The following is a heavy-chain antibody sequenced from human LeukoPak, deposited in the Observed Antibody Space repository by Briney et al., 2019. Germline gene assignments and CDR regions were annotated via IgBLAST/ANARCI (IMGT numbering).Heavy chain of an antibody. D-gene: IGHD6-13*01. V-gene: IGHV3-23*01. CDR2: LSSSGVRT. J-gene: IGHJ6*03. Sequence: GGSLRLSCTASGFTLSSFAMSWVRQAPGKGLELVSTLSSSGVRTYYADSVKGRFTISRDNSLNTVFLQMNSLRGEDTAIYYCAKNKSQLVPNYCMNVWGKGTTVTVSS. CDR3: AKNKSQLVPNYCMNV. CDR1: GFTLSSFA.